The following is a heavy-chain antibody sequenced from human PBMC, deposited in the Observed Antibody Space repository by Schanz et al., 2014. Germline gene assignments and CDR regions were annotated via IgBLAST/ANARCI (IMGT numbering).Heavy chain of an antibody. Sequence: VQLVESGGDLVQPGGSLRLSCSASGFTFSTFAMHWVRQAPGKGLEYISAISNNGDSTYYADSVKGRFTISRDNSKNTVYIQMNSLRAEDTAVYYCARGGPAYYFDDWGQGTLVNVSS. V-gene: IGHV3-64*04. CDR1: GFTFSTFA. J-gene: IGHJ4*02. CDR2: ISNNGDST. CDR3: ARGGPAYYFDD.